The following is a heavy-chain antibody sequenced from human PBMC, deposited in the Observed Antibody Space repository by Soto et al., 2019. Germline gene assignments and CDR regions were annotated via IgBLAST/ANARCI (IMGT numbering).Heavy chain of an antibody. CDR2: MNPNSGNT. Sequence: GASVKVSCKASGYTFTSYDINWVRQATGQGLEWMGWMNPNSGNTGYAQKFQGRVTMTRNTSISTAYMELSSLGSEDTAVYYCVRGSRYCSGGSCRYYFDYWGQGTLVTVSS. V-gene: IGHV1-8*01. D-gene: IGHD2-15*01. CDR1: GYTFTSYD. CDR3: VRGSRYCSGGSCRYYFDY. J-gene: IGHJ4*02.